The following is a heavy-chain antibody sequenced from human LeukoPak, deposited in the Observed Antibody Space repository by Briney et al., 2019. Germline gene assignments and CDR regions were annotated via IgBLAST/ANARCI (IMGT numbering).Heavy chain of an antibody. CDR1: GGSFSGYY. J-gene: IGHJ4*02. D-gene: IGHD3-10*01. CDR2: INHSGST. Sequence: PSETLSLTCAVYGGSFSGYYWSWIRQPPGKGLEWIGEINHSGSTNYNPSLKSRVTISVDTSKNQSSLKLSSVTAADTAVYYCARGPRVYNYWGQGTLVTVSS. V-gene: IGHV4-34*01. CDR3: ARGPRVYNY.